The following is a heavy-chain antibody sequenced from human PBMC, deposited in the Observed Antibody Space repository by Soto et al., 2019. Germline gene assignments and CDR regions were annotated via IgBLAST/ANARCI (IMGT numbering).Heavy chain of an antibody. CDR2: ISYSGNT. D-gene: IGHD2-15*01. J-gene: IGHJ4*02. CDR3: ARASGYCSGGSCYSFDN. V-gene: IGHV4-59*01. CDR1: GGSISTYY. Sequence: SSETLSLTCTVSGGSISTYYWSWIRQPPEKGLEWIGYISYSGNTNYNPSLKSRVTVSVDTSKNQFSLKLSSVTAADTAVYYRARASGYCSGGSCYSFDNWGQGTLVTVSS.